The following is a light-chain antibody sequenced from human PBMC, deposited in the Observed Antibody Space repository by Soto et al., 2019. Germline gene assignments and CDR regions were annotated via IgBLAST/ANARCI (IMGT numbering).Light chain of an antibody. CDR3: QQLNSYPLT. CDR1: QSISSSY. J-gene: IGKJ4*01. CDR2: GAS. V-gene: IGKV3-20*01. Sequence: EIVLTQSPGTLSLSPGKRGTLSCRASQSISSSYLAWYQQKPGQAPRLLIYGASTRATGIPDRFSGSGSGTDFTLTISSLEPEDFAVYYCQQLNSYPLTFGGGTKVEIK.